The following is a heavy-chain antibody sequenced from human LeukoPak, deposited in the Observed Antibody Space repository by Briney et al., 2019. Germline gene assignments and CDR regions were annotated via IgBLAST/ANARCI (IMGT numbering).Heavy chain of an antibody. D-gene: IGHD6-19*01. V-gene: IGHV3-7*01. CDR3: ARIRRGWSQNWDY. Sequence: GSLRLSFAASGFPFTSYWMSWVRQAPGKGQEWVANIKQDVSEKYYVDSVKGRFTISRDNAKNSLYLQMNSLRAEDTAVYYCARIRRGWSQNWDYWGQGTLVTVSS. CDR1: GFPFTSYW. CDR2: IKQDVSEK. J-gene: IGHJ4*02.